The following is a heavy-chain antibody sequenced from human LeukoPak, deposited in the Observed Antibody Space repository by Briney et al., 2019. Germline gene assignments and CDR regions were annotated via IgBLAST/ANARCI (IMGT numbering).Heavy chain of an antibody. J-gene: IGHJ5*02. CDR1: GFTFSSYW. V-gene: IGHV3-74*01. CDR2: INSDGSST. CDR3: ARPNVYYYDSSGYRNWFDP. D-gene: IGHD3-22*01. Sequence: GGSLRLSCAASGFTFSSYWMHWVRQAPGKGLVWVSRINSDGSSTSYADSVKGRFTISRDNAKNTLYLQMDSLRAEDTAVYYCARPNVYYYDSSGYRNWFDPWGQGTLVTVSS.